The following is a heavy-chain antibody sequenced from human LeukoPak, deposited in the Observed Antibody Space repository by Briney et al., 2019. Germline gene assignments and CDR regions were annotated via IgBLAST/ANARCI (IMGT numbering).Heavy chain of an antibody. D-gene: IGHD5-12*01. CDR3: AKGGVYSGYAFDP. V-gene: IGHV3-23*01. J-gene: IGHJ5*02. CDR1: GFTFSSYA. CDR2: ISSSGDVT. Sequence: GGSLRLSCAASGFTFSSYAMSWVRQAPGKGLAWASAISSSGDVTKYADSAKSRFTISRDNSKNTVYLQMNSLRAEDTAVYYCAKGGVYSGYAFDPWGQGTLVTVSS.